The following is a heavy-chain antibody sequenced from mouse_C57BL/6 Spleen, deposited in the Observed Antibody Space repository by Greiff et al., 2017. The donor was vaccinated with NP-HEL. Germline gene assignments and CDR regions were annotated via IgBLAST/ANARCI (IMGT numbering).Heavy chain of an antibody. CDR2: IYPRSGNT. D-gene: IGHD2-4*01. V-gene: IGHV1-81*01. CDR3: TLYYDYDEGYAMDY. Sequence: LVESGAELARPGASVKLSCKASGYTFTSYGISWVKQRTGQGLEWIGEIYPRSGNTYYNEKFKGKATLTADKSSSTAYMELRSLTSEDSAVYFCTLYYDYDEGYAMDYWGQGTSVTVSS. J-gene: IGHJ4*01. CDR1: GYTFTSYG.